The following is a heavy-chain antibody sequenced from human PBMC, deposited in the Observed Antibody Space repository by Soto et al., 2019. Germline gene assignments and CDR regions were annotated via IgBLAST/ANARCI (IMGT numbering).Heavy chain of an antibody. D-gene: IGHD3-22*01. Sequence: SVKVSCKASGGTFSSYAISWVRQAPGQGLEWMGGIIPIFGTANYAQKFQGRVTITADESTSTAYMELSSLRSEDTAVYYCARDLTSERYYYESSGYYHPYYFDDSGQGTLVTVSS. V-gene: IGHV1-69*13. CDR3: ARDLTSERYYYESSGYYHPYYFDD. CDR2: IIPIFGTA. J-gene: IGHJ4*02. CDR1: GGTFSSYA.